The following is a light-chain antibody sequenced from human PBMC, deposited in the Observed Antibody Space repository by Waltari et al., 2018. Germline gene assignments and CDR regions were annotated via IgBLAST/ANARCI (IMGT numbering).Light chain of an antibody. V-gene: IGKV4-1*01. J-gene: IGKJ2*01. CDR2: WAS. CDR1: QSILYSSNNKNY. Sequence: DIVMTQSPDSLAVSLGERATINCKSSQSILYSSNNKNYLAWYQQKPGQPPKLLIYWASTRESGVPDRFSGSGSGTDFTVTISSLQAEDVAVYYCQQYYNTPYTFGQGTKLEIK. CDR3: QQYYNTPYT.